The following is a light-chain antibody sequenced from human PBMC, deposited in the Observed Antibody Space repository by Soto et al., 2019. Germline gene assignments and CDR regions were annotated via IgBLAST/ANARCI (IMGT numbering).Light chain of an antibody. V-gene: IGKV3-20*01. CDR1: QTVRNNY. CDR2: DAS. CDR3: QQFSSYPLT. Sequence: FMLTQSPGTLSLSPGERATLSCRASQTVRNNYLAWYQQKPGQAPRLLIYDASSRATGIPDRFSGGGSGTDFTLTINRLEPEDFAVYYCQQFSSYPLTFGGGTKVDIK. J-gene: IGKJ4*01.